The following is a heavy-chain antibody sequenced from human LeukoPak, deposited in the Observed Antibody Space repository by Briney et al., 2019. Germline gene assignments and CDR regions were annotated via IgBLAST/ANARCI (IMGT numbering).Heavy chain of an antibody. CDR2: INPSGGST. Sequence: ASVKVSCKASGYTFTSYYMHWVRQAPGQGLEWMGVINPSGGSTSYAQKFQGRDTMTRDTSTSTVYMELSSLRSEDTAVYSCARDRYYDFWSGYFVPFSPSYYYYGMDVWGQGTTVTVSS. D-gene: IGHD3-3*01. J-gene: IGHJ6*02. V-gene: IGHV1-46*01. CDR3: ARDRYYDFWSGYFVPFSPSYYYYGMDV. CDR1: GYTFTSYY.